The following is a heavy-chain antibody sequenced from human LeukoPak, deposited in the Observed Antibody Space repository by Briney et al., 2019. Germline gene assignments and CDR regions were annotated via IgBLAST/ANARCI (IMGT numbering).Heavy chain of an antibody. J-gene: IGHJ4*02. V-gene: IGHV1-18*01. D-gene: IGHD6-19*01. CDR2: ISAYNGNT. CDR3: ARDRQWLALYYFDY. CDR1: GYTFTSYG. Sequence: ASVKVSCKASGYTFTSYGISWVRQAPGQGLEWLEWISAYNGNTNYAQKLQGRVTMTTDTSTSTAYMELRSLRSDDTAVYYCARDRQWLALYYFDYWGQGTLVTVSS.